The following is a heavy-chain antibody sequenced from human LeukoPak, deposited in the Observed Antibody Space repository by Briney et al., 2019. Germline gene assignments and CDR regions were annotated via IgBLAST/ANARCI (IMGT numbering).Heavy chain of an antibody. CDR2: IYYSGST. CDR1: GGSISSSSYY. V-gene: IGHV4-39*01. D-gene: IGHD6-19*01. Sequence: SETLSLTCTVSGGSISSSSYYWGWIRQPPGKGLEWIGSIYYSGSTYYNPSLKSRVTISADTSKNQFSLKLSSVTAADTAVYYCARAPRRPTIAVAAFDYWGQGTLVTVPS. J-gene: IGHJ4*02. CDR3: ARAPRRPTIAVAAFDY.